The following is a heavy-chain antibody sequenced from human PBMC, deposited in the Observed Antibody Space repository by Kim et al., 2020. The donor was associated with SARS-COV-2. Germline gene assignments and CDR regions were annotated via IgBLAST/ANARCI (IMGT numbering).Heavy chain of an antibody. CDR3: ARHSSGWYGSYYFDY. D-gene: IGHD6-19*01. CDR2: IYYSGST. Sequence: SETLSLTCTVSGGSISSYYWSWIRQPPGKGLEWIGYIYYSGSTNYNPSLKSRVTISVDTSKNQFSLTLSSVTAADTAVYYCARHSSGWYGSYYFDYWGQGTLVTVSS. J-gene: IGHJ4*02. CDR1: GGSISSYY. V-gene: IGHV4-59*08.